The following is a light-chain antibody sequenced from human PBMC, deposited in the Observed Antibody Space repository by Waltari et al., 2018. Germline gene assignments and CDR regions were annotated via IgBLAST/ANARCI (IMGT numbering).Light chain of an antibody. CDR1: QSLSSIY. V-gene: IGKV3-20*01. Sequence: EIVLTQSPGTLSLSPGERATLSCRASQSLSSIYLAWYQQKPGQAPRLLIVGASSRATGIPDRFSGSGSGTDFTLTISRLEPEGFAVYYCQQYGNSPPTFGQGTMVEIK. J-gene: IGKJ1*01. CDR3: QQYGNSPPT. CDR2: GAS.